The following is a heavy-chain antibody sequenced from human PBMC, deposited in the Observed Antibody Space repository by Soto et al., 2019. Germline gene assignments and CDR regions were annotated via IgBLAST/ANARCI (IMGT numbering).Heavy chain of an antibody. V-gene: IGHV3-23*01. J-gene: IGHJ4*02. CDR1: GIEFSNYA. D-gene: IGHD3-16*01. Sequence: EVPLLESGGGLVQPGGSLRLSCVGSGIEFSNYAMSWVRQAPGKGLEWVSIVSASGRSRYHADSVKGRFTISRDNSKNTLYLHMTNLRAEDTAVYYCAKDGNWLDVYYDVWGQGTPVTVAS. CDR3: AKDGNWLDVYYDV. CDR2: VSASGRSR.